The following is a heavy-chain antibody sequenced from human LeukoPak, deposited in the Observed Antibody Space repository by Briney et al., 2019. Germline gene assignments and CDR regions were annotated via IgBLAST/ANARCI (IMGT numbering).Heavy chain of an antibody. Sequence: TGGPLRLSCAASGFTFSSYAMHWVRQSPGKGLEWVAAISYDGSNKYYADSVKGRFTTSRDNSKNTLYLQMNSLRAEDTAVYYCARDQGRYFDWSSSRYYMDVWGKGTTVTVSS. D-gene: IGHD3-9*01. CDR3: ARDQGRYFDWSSSRYYMDV. CDR1: GFTFSSYA. J-gene: IGHJ6*03. V-gene: IGHV3-30*04. CDR2: ISYDGSNK.